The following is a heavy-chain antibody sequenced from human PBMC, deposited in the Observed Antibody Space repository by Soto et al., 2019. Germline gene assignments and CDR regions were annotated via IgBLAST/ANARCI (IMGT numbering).Heavy chain of an antibody. Sequence: VLLGESGGGVVQPGTSLRLSCEASGFNFGAYAMSWVRQAPGKGLEWVSGISGSSSGTYYTDSVKGRFTISRDNSKNTVYLQMNSLRGEDTAVYYCAKDRSENFWVYYYAMDVWGQGTAVTVSS. J-gene: IGHJ6*02. D-gene: IGHD6-19*01. CDR3: AKDRSENFWVYYYAMDV. CDR2: ISGSSSGT. CDR1: GFNFGAYA. V-gene: IGHV3-23*04.